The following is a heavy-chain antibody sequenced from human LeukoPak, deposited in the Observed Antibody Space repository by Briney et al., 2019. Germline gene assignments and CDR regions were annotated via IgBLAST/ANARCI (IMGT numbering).Heavy chain of an antibody. CDR3: ARGRMEGGFDY. J-gene: IGHJ4*02. V-gene: IGHV3-48*03. D-gene: IGHD3-16*01. CDR1: GFTFSSYE. CDR2: ISSSGSTI. Sequence: PGGSPRLSCAASGFTFSSYEMNWVRQAPGKGLEWVSYISSSGSTIYYADSVKGRFTISRDNAKNSLYLQMNSLRAEDTAVYYCARGRMEGGFDYWGQGTLVTVSS.